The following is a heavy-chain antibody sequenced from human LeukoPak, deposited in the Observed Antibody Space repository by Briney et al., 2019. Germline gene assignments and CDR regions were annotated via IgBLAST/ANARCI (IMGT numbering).Heavy chain of an antibody. Sequence: GASVKLSCKASGGTFSSYAISWVRQAPGQGLEWMGRIIPIFGIANYAQKFQGRVTITADKSTSTAYMELSSLRSEDTAVYYCARDPVTTRFDPWGQGTLVTVSS. D-gene: IGHD4-17*01. CDR2: IIPIFGIA. V-gene: IGHV1-69*04. J-gene: IGHJ5*02. CDR3: ARDPVTTRFDP. CDR1: GGTFSSYA.